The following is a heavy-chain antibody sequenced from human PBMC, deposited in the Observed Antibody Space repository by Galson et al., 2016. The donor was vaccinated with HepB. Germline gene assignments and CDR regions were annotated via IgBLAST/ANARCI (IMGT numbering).Heavy chain of an antibody. J-gene: IGHJ5*01. CDR2: VYYIVST. V-gene: IGHV4-59*01. CDR1: GGSFSNYF. D-gene: IGHD3-10*01. CDR3: AREEEGSGNYNWFDS. Sequence: SETLSLTCTVSGGSFSNYFWSWIRQPPGKGLEWIGYVYYIVSTNYNPSPKSRVTISVDTSKNQSSLKLTSVTAADTAVYYCAREEEGSGNYNWFDSWGQGALVTVSS.